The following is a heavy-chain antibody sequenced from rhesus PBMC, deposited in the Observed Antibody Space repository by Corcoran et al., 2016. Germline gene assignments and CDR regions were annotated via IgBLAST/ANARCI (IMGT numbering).Heavy chain of an antibody. CDR1: GGSVSSSN. CDR3: ASWVGANPGFDY. CDR2: IYGSGSST. Sequence: QVQLQESGPGLVKPSETLSLTCAVSGGSVSSSNWWSWIRQAPRKGLEWIGYIYGSGSSTNYNPSLKSRVTLSVDTDKNQLSRKLSSVTAADTAVYYCASWVGANPGFDYWGQGVLVTVSS. V-gene: IGHV4S11*01. J-gene: IGHJ4*01. D-gene: IGHD1-44*02.